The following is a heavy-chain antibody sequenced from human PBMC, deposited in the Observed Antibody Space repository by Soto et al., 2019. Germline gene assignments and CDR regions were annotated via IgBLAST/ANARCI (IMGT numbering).Heavy chain of an antibody. V-gene: IGHV4-61*01. D-gene: IGHD3-10*01. Sequence: SETLSLTCTVSGGSVSSGSYYWSWIRQPPGKGLEWIGYIYYSGSTNYNPSLKSRVTISVDTSKNQFSLKLSSVTAADTAVYYCAREVLWFGELLWFDPWGQGTLVTVSS. CDR1: GGSVSSGSYY. J-gene: IGHJ5*02. CDR3: AREVLWFGELLWFDP. CDR2: IYYSGST.